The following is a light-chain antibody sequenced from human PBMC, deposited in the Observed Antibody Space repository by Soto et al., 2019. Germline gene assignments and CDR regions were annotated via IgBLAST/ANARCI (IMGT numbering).Light chain of an antibody. V-gene: IGLV2-8*01. J-gene: IGLJ1*01. CDR2: EVS. CDR3: SSYAGSNNFV. CDR1: SSDVGDYNY. Sequence: QSVLTQPPSASGSPGQSVTISCTGTSSDVGDYNYVSWYQQHPGKAPKLMTYEVSKRPSGDPDRFSGSKSGNTASLTVSGLQAEDEADYYCSSYAGSNNFVFGTGTKVTVL.